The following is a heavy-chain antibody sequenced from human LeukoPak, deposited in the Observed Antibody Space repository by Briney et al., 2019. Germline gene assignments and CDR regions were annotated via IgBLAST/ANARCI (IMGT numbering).Heavy chain of an antibody. D-gene: IGHD3-3*01. V-gene: IGHV3-9*01. J-gene: IGHJ4*02. CDR1: GFPFDDYA. CDR2: LSWNSGII. Sequence: GGSLRLSCAASGFPFDDYAMHWIRQAPGKGLEWVSGLSWNSGIIGYADSVKGRFTISRDNANNSVSLQMNSLRAEDTAVYYCARSEKNYDFWTGEDYWGQATLVTVSS. CDR3: ARSEKNYDFWTGEDY.